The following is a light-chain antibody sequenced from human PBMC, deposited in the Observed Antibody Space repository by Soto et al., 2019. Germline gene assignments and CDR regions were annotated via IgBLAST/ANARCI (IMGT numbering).Light chain of an antibody. CDR2: DVT. V-gene: IGLV2-11*01. Sequence: QSVLTQPRSVSGSPGQSVTISCTGTSSDVGGYNYVSWYQQHPGKAPKLMIYDVTKRPSGVPDRFSGSKSGNTASLTISGLQAADEADYYCCSYAGSQVVFGGGTKLTVL. J-gene: IGLJ2*01. CDR3: CSYAGSQVV. CDR1: SSDVGGYNY.